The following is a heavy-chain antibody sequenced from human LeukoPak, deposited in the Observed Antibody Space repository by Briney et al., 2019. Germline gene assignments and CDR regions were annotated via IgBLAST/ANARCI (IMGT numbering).Heavy chain of an antibody. V-gene: IGHV4-34*01. CDR3: ARGLGYCSGGSCHDFDD. Sequence: SETLSLTCAVYGGSFSGYYWSWIRQPPGKGLEWIGEINHSGSTNYNPSLKSRVTISVDTSKNQFSLKLSSVTAADTAVYYCARGLGYCSGGSCHDFDDWGPGTQVTVSS. CDR1: GGSFSGYY. J-gene: IGHJ4*02. CDR2: INHSGST. D-gene: IGHD2-15*01.